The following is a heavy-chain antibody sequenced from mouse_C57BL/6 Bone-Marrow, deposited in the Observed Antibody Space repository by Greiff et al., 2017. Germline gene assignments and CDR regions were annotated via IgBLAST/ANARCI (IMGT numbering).Heavy chain of an antibody. Sequence: VQLQQSGPELVKPGDSVKISCKASGYSFTGYFMNWVMQSHGKSLEWVGRINPENGDTFSNEKFKGKATLTVDKSSSTAHMELWSLTSEDSADYYCARSRAYYYGSCLFDYWGPGTTLTVSS. CDR2: INPENGDT. V-gene: IGHV1-20*01. CDR1: GYSFTGYF. CDR3: ARSRAYYYGSCLFDY. D-gene: IGHD1-1*01. J-gene: IGHJ2*01.